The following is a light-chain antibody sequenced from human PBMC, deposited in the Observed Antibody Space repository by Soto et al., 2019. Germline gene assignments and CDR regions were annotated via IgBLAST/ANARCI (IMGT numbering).Light chain of an antibody. Sequence: QSVLTQPASVSGSPGQSITISCTGTSSDIGNYDFVSWYQQVPGTAPKAMIYEVSSRPSGVSNRFSGSKSGNTASLTISGHQAEDEAYYYRSSYTTSTALILFGGGTKVTVL. CDR3: SSYTTSTALIL. CDR2: EVS. J-gene: IGLJ2*01. CDR1: SSDIGNYDF. V-gene: IGLV2-14*01.